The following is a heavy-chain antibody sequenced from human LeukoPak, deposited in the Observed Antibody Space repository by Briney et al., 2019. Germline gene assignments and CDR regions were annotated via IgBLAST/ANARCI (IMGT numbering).Heavy chain of an antibody. CDR3: ARGPRQSRGWAFDY. D-gene: IGHD6-19*01. J-gene: IGHJ4*02. CDR1: GFTFSSYA. CDR2: ISGSGDST. V-gene: IGHV3-23*01. Sequence: PGGSLRLSCAASGFTFSSYAMSWVRQAPGKGLEWVSTISGSGDSTFYADSVKGRFTISRDNSKNTLYLQMSSLTAEDTALYYCARGPRQSRGWAFDYWGQGSLVTVSS.